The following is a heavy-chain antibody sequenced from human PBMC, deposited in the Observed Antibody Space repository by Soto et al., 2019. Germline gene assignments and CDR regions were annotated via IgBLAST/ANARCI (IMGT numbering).Heavy chain of an antibody. V-gene: IGHV4-31*02. CDR3: ALALGPTTGLDY. Sequence: TLSLTCSVSGASTVSHYHWTWIREPPGKGLEWTGYIFNSGTTFYNTSLTSRLSISMDTSGNHFSLELRSVNDADTAVYYCALALGPTTGLDYWGQGTLVTVSS. CDR2: IFNSGTT. CDR1: GASTVSHYH. D-gene: IGHD1-26*01. J-gene: IGHJ4*02.